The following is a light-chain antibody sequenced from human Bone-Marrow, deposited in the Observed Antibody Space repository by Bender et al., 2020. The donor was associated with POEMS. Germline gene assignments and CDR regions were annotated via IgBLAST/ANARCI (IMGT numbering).Light chain of an antibody. CDR3: SSYTPSNTWV. V-gene: IGLV2-14*01. CDR1: SSDVGLYNY. Sequence: QSALTQPASVSGSPGQSITISCTGTSSDVGLYNYVSWYQQHPGTAPKVLIYEVTTRPSGVPDRFSGSKSGNTASLTVSGLQADEGADYYRSSYTPSNTWVFGGGSKLTV. CDR2: EVT. J-gene: IGLJ3*02.